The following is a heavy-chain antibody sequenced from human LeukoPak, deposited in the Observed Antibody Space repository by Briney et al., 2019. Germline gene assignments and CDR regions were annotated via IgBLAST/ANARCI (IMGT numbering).Heavy chain of an antibody. CDR1: GYTFTSYD. J-gene: IGHJ5*02. V-gene: IGHV1-8*01. CDR2: MNPNSGNT. CDR3: AGDSTRDNWFDP. D-gene: IGHD2-2*01. Sequence: ASVKVSCKASGYTFTSYDINWVRQATGQGLEWMGWMNPNSGNTVYAQKFQGRVTMTRNTSISTAYMELSSLRSEDTAVYYCAGDSTRDNWFDPWGQGTLVTVSS.